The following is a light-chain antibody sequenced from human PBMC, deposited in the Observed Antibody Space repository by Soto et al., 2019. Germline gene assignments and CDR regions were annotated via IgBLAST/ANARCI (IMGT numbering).Light chain of an antibody. CDR1: SSDVGGYNY. J-gene: IGLJ1*01. CDR2: EVR. V-gene: IGLV2-14*01. Sequence: QSALTQPAPVSGSPGQSITISCTGTSSDVGGYNYVSWFQQNPGKAPKLMIYEVRNRPSGVSNRFSGSKSGNTASLTISGLQAEDEADYYCSSYTSNNTLVFGTGTKVTVL. CDR3: SSYTSNNTLV.